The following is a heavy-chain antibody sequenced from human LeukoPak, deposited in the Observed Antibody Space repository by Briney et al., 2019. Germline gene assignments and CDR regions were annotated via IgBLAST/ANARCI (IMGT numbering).Heavy chain of an antibody. J-gene: IGHJ5*02. Sequence: PGRSLRLSCAASGSTFSSYAMHWVRQAPGKGLEWVAVISYDGSNKYYADSVKGRFTISRDNSKNTLYLQMNSLRAEDTAVYYCARINYDFWKRTNWFDPWGQGTLVTVSS. D-gene: IGHD3-3*01. V-gene: IGHV3-30*04. CDR1: GSTFSSYA. CDR3: ARINYDFWKRTNWFDP. CDR2: ISYDGSNK.